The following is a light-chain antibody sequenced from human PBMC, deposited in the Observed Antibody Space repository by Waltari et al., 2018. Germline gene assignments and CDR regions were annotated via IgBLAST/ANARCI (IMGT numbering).Light chain of an antibody. CDR2: ATS. J-gene: IGKJ2*01. CDR3: QQLKAFPHT. CDR1: QNISRW. V-gene: IGKV1-12*01. Sequence: DIQMTQSPSSVSASVGGRVPLTSRASQNISRWLAWYQQKPGQAPALLVYATSNLQRGVPSRFSGSTSGTDFTDFTLTIASLQPEDFATYYCQQLKAFPHTFGQGTSLEI.